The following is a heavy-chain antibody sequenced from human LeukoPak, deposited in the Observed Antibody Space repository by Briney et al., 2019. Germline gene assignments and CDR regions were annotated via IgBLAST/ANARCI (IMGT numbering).Heavy chain of an antibody. Sequence: GGSQRLSCAASGFTFSSYWMHWVRQAPGKGLVWVSRINSDGSSTGYADSVKGRFTISRDNAKNTLYLQMNSLRAEDTAVYYCASLIAVAGGWGQGTLVTVSS. CDR2: INSDGSST. V-gene: IGHV3-74*01. D-gene: IGHD6-19*01. J-gene: IGHJ4*02. CDR3: ASLIAVAGG. CDR1: GFTFSSYW.